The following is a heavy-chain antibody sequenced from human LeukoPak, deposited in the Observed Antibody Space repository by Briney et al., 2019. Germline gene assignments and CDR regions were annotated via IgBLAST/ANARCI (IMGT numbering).Heavy chain of an antibody. V-gene: IGHV3-33*01. Sequence: SGGSLRLSCAASGFTFSTYVTHGVRQAPGEGLDWVAIIRHNDTNKYCAASVKGRFPISRDNTKNTLSLQMNSLRVEDTAVYYSAREYYYDTSVTPDYWGQGNLVTVSS. CDR3: AREYYYDTSVTPDY. CDR2: IRHNDTNK. D-gene: IGHD3-22*01. J-gene: IGHJ4*02. CDR1: GFTFSTYV.